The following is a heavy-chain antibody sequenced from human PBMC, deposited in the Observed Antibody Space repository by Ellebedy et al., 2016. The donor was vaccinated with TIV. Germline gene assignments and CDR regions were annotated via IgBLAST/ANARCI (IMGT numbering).Heavy chain of an antibody. CDR2: MNPNSGRA. J-gene: IGHJ5*02. V-gene: IGHV1-8*01. Sequence: AASVTVSCKASGYTFTGYDINWVRQACGHGIEWMGWMNPNSGRAGYAQKFQGRVTMTRDTSISTAYMEVSSLRSADTAVYYCVRARSRGYNWFDPWGQGTLVTVSS. CDR1: GYTFTGYD. D-gene: IGHD3-10*01. CDR3: VRARSRGYNWFDP.